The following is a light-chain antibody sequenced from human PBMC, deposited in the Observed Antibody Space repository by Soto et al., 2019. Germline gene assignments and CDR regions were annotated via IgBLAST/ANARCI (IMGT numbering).Light chain of an antibody. CDR3: QQLSRYPLT. CDR2: HAS. V-gene: IGKV1-9*01. Sequence: DIQMTQSPSTRSASVGGRGTITCLASQGISFYLAWYQQKPGKAPQLLIYHASTLQSGVPSRFSGSGSETEFSLTIRALQPEDFATYYCQQLSRYPLTFGGGTKVDIK. CDR1: QGISFY. J-gene: IGKJ4*01.